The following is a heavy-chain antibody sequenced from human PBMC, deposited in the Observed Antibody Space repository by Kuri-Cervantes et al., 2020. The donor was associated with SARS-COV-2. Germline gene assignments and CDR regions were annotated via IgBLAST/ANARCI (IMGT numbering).Heavy chain of an antibody. Sequence: SGPTLVKPTETLTLTCTVSGFSLSNARMGVSWIRQPPGKALEWLAHIFSNDEKSYSTSLKSRLTISKDTSKDQVVLTMTNMDPVETATYYCVRIRAATVIADYWGQGTLVTVSS. D-gene: IGHD4-11*01. V-gene: IGHV2-26*01. CDR3: VRIRAATVIADY. J-gene: IGHJ4*02. CDR1: GFSLSNARMG. CDR2: IFSNDEK.